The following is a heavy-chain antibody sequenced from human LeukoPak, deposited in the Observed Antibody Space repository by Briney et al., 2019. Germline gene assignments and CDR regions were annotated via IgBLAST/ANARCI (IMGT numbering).Heavy chain of an antibody. Sequence: ASVKVSCKASGYTFTGYYMHWVRQAPGQGLEWMGWINPNSGGTNYAQKFQGRVTMIRDTSISTAYMELSRLRSDDTAVYYCARALVEGTTRTDYWGQGTLVTVSS. CDR2: INPNSGGT. CDR3: ARALVEGTTRTDY. J-gene: IGHJ4*02. V-gene: IGHV1-2*02. CDR1: GYTFTGYY. D-gene: IGHD4-17*01.